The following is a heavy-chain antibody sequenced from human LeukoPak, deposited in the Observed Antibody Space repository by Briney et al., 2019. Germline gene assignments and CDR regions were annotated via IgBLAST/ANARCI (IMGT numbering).Heavy chain of an antibody. V-gene: IGHV3-48*03. Sequence: GGSLRLSCAASGFTFSSYEMNWVRQAPGKGLEWVSYISSSGSIIYYADSVKGRFTISRDSAKNSLYLQMNSLRAEDTAVYYCALGVVVISGYYFDYWGQGTLVTVSS. CDR1: GFTFSSYE. CDR3: ALGVVVISGYYFDY. J-gene: IGHJ4*02. CDR2: ISSSGSII. D-gene: IGHD3-22*01.